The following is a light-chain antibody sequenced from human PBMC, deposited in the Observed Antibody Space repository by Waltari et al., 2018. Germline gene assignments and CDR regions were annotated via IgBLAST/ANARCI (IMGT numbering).Light chain of an antibody. CDR2: EAS. J-gene: IGKJ4*01. V-gene: IGKV3-11*01. CDR1: QSVSSD. CDR3: QQRSNWPPLT. Sequence: EIVLTQSPATLSLSPGERATLSCRASQSVSSDVAWYQQKPGQAPRLLIYEASNRATGIPARFSGSGSGTDFTLTISSLEPEDFAVYYCQQRSNWPPLTFGGGTKVEIK.